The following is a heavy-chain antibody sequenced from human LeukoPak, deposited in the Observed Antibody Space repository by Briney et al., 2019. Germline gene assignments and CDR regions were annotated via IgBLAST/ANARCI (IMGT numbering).Heavy chain of an antibody. J-gene: IGHJ4*02. CDR3: ARVIAVAGNYYFDY. Sequence: GGSLRLSCAASGFTFRSYWMHWVRQAPGKGLVWVSRINSDGSSTSYADSVKGRFTISRDNAKNTLYLQMNSLRAEDTAVYYCARVIAVAGNYYFDYWGQGTLVTVSS. CDR1: GFTFRSYW. CDR2: INSDGSST. V-gene: IGHV3-74*01. D-gene: IGHD6-19*01.